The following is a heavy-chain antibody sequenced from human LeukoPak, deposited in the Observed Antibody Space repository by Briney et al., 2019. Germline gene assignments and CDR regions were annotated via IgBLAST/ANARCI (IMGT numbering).Heavy chain of an antibody. D-gene: IGHD1-26*01. V-gene: IGHV3-23*01. CDR2: ISGSGGST. Sequence: GGSLRLSCAASGFTFSSYAMSWVRQAPGKGLEWVSAISGSGGSTYYADSVKGRFTISRDNSKNTLYLQMNSLRAEDTAVYYCANWRGGSYSYYYCGMDVWGQGTTVTVSS. CDR3: ANWRGGSYSYYYCGMDV. CDR1: GFTFSSYA. J-gene: IGHJ6*02.